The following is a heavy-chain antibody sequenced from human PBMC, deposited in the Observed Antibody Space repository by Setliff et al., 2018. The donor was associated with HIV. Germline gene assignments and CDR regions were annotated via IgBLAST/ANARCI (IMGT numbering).Heavy chain of an antibody. V-gene: IGHV1-46*01. CDR1: GYTFTNYY. CDR3: ARGVSSGTYYFSRFNWFDP. J-gene: IGHJ5*02. CDR2: IHPSGGST. Sequence: ASVKVSCKASGYTFTNYYIHWVRQAPGQGLEWMGIIHPSGGSTNYAQNFQGRVSMTRDTSTTTVYMELSSLRFEDTAVYYCARGVSSGTYYFSRFNWFDPWGQGTLVTVSS. D-gene: IGHD1-26*01.